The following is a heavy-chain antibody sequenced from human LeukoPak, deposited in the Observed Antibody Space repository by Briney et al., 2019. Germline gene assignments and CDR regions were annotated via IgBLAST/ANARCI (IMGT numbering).Heavy chain of an antibody. D-gene: IGHD6-13*01. Sequence: GGSLRLSCAASGFTFSSYGMHWVRQAPGKGLEWVAVIWYDGSNKYYADSVKGRFTISRDNSKNTLYLQMNSLRAEDTAVYYCARGESSNWSFDYWGQGTLVTVSS. J-gene: IGHJ4*02. CDR1: GFTFSSYG. CDR2: IWYDGSNK. CDR3: ARGESSNWSFDY. V-gene: IGHV3-33*08.